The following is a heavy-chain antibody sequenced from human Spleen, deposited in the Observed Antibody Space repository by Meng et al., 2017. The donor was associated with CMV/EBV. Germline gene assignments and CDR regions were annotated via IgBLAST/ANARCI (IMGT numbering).Heavy chain of an antibody. CDR3: ARGARFDY. V-gene: IGHV1-46*01. Sequence: ASVKVSCKASGYTFTSYYMHWVRQAPGQGPEWMGIINPGVSVTNYAPKFQGRVTMTRDTSTSTVYMELSRLRSDDTAVYYCARGARFDYWGQGTLVTVSS. CDR1: GYTFTSYY. CDR2: INPGVSVT. J-gene: IGHJ4*02.